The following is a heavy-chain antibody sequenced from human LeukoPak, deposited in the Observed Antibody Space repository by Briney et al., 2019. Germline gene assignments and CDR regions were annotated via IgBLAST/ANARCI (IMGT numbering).Heavy chain of an antibody. V-gene: IGHV3-21*01. D-gene: IGHD5-18*01. CDR3: VRESDTAMVFDY. CDR1: GFTFSSYS. J-gene: IGHJ4*02. Sequence: GGSLRLSCAASGFTFSSYSMNWVRQAPGKGLEWVSSISSSSSYIYYADSVKGRFTISRDNAKNSLYLQMNSLRAEDTAVYYCVRESDTAMVFDYWGQGTLVTVSS. CDR2: ISSSSSYI.